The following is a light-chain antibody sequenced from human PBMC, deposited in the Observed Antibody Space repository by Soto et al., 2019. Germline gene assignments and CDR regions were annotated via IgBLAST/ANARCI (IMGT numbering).Light chain of an antibody. J-gene: IGLJ2*01. CDR1: SGHSSYA. V-gene: IGLV4-69*01. CDR2: LNSDGSH. Sequence: QLVLTQSPSASASLGASVKLTCTLSSGHSSYAIAWHQQQPEKGPRYLMKLNSDGSHSKGDGIPDRFSGSSSGPERYLTISSLQSADEADYYCQTWGTGIRVFGGGTKLTVL. CDR3: QTWGTGIRV.